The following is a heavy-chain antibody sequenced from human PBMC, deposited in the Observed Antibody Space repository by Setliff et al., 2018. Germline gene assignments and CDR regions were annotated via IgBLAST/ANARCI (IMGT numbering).Heavy chain of an antibody. Sequence: SVKVSCKASGGTFSSYAITWVRQAPGQGLEWMGGIIPIFGTAKYAQKFQGRVTITADQSTRTAYMELSSLRSEDTAVYYCARAQSWSGGPYYFDNWGQGTLVTAPQ. J-gene: IGHJ4*02. D-gene: IGHD3-3*01. CDR1: GGTFSSYA. CDR3: ARAQSWSGGPYYFDN. CDR2: IIPIFGTA. V-gene: IGHV1-69*13.